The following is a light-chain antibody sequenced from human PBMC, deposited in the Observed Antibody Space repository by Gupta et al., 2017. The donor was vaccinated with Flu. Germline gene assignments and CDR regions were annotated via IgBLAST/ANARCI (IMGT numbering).Light chain of an antibody. CDR2: EVS. J-gene: IGLJ3*02. CDR1: SSDVGGSNY. CDR3: GSYTSSTTLV. Sequence: QSALTQPASVSGSPGQSITISCTGTSSDVGGSNYVSWYQQHPGKAPKLMICEVSNRPSGVSNRFSASKSGNTASLTISGLQAEDEADYYCGSYTSSTTLVFGGGTKLTVL. V-gene: IGLV2-14*01.